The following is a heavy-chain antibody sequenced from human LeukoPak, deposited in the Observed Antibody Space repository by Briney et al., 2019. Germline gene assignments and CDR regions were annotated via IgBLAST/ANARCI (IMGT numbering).Heavy chain of an antibody. D-gene: IGHD2-15*01. CDR1: GFTFSSYA. V-gene: IGHV3-30*04. CDR3: TREGCSGGSCYPDL. CDR2: ISYDGSNK. J-gene: IGHJ4*02. Sequence: GRSLRLSCAASGFTFSSYAMHWVRQAPGKGLEWVAVISYDGSNKYYADSVKGRFTISRDNSKNTLYLQMNSLRAEDTAVYYCTREGCSGGSCYPDLWDQGTLVTVSS.